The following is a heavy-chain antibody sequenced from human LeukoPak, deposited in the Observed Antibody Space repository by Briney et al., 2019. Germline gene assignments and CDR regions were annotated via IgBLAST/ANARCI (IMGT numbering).Heavy chain of an antibody. D-gene: IGHD3-22*01. CDR3: ASHDSSGYYLYRHLWY. Sequence: GGSLRLSCAASGFTFSNYAMTWVRQAPGKGLECVSSIIGSGGNTYQADSVKGRFTISRDNSKNTLYLQMSSLRAEDTAIYYCASHDSSGYYLYRHLWYWGQGALVTVSS. J-gene: IGHJ4*02. CDR1: GFTFSNYA. CDR2: IIGSGGNT. V-gene: IGHV3-23*01.